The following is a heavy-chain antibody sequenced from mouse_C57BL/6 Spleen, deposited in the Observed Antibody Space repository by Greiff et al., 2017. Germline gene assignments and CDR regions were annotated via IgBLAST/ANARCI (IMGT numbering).Heavy chain of an antibody. J-gene: IGHJ2*01. V-gene: IGHV14-1*01. CDR3: TTLSYDGYYVGY. Sequence: VQLQQSGAELVRPGASVKLSCTASGFNIKDYYMHWVKQRPEQGLEWIGRIDPEDGDTEYDPKFQGKATMTADTSSNTAYLQLSSLTSEDTAVYYCTTLSYDGYYVGYWGQGTTLTVSS. CDR1: GFNIKDYY. CDR2: IDPEDGDT. D-gene: IGHD2-3*01.